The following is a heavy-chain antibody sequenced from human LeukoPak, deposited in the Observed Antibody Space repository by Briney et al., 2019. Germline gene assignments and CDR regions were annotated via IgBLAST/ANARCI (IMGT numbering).Heavy chain of an antibody. CDR3: ARGAYYDFWSGYPKYNWFDP. D-gene: IGHD3-3*01. CDR2: INHSGST. V-gene: IGHV4-34*01. J-gene: IGHJ5*02. CDR1: GGSFSRYY. Sequence: SETLSLTCAVYGGSFSRYYWSWIRQPPGKGLEWIGEINHSGSTNYNPSLKSRVTISVDTSKNQFSLKLSSVTAADTAVYYCARGAYYDFWSGYPKYNWFDPWGQGTLVTVSS.